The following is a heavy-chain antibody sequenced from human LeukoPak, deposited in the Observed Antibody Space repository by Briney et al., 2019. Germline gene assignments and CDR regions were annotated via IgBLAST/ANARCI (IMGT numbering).Heavy chain of an antibody. J-gene: IGHJ6*03. V-gene: IGHV1-69*06. Sequence: SVKVSCKASGGTFSSYAISWVRQAPGQGLEWMGGIITIFGTANYAQKFQGRVTISADKSTSTAYMELSSLRSEDTAVYYCARGSLTGYYHYYYYYYMDVWGKGTTVTISS. CDR1: GGTFSSYA. D-gene: IGHD3-9*01. CDR2: IITIFGTA. CDR3: ARGSLTGYYHYYYYYYMDV.